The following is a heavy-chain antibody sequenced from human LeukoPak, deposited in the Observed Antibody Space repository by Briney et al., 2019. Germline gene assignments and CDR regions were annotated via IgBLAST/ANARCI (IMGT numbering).Heavy chain of an antibody. CDR3: ARSCRDGYNRCLTLGY. J-gene: IGHJ4*02. CDR2: FDPEDGET. Sequence: GASEKVSCKVSGYTLTELSMHWVRQAPGKGLEWMGGFDPEDGETIYAQKFQGRVTMTEDTSTDTAYMELSSLRSEDTAVYYCARSCRDGYNRCLTLGYWGQGTLVTVSS. V-gene: IGHV1-24*01. D-gene: IGHD5-24*01. CDR1: GYTLTELS.